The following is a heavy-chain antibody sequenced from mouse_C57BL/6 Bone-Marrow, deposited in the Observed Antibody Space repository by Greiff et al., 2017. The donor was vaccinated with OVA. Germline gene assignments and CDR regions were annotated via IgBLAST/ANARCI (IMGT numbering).Heavy chain of an antibody. J-gene: IGHJ2*01. CDR2: IDPETGGT. CDR1: GYTFTDYE. V-gene: IGHV1-15*01. Sequence: VQLQQSGAELVRPGASVTLSCKASGYTFTDYEMHWVKQTPVHGLEWIGAIDPETGGTAYNQTFKGKAILTADKSSSTAYMELRSLTSEDSAVYYGTRTIYYGNWGYWGQGTTLTVSS. D-gene: IGHD2-1*01. CDR3: TRTIYYGNWGY.